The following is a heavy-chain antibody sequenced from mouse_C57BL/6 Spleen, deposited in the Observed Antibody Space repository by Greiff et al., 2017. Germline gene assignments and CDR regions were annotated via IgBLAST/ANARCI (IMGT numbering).Heavy chain of an antibody. D-gene: IGHD1-1*01. CDR1: GYSITSGYY. CDR3: ARATVVATGYFDV. CDR2: ISYDGSN. J-gene: IGHJ1*03. Sequence: EVQLQQSGPGLVKPSQSLSLTCSVTGYSITSGYYWNWIRQFPGNKLEWMGYISYDGSNNYNPSLKNRISITRDTSKNQFFLKLNSVTTEDTATYYCARATVVATGYFDVWGTGTTVTVSS. V-gene: IGHV3-6*01.